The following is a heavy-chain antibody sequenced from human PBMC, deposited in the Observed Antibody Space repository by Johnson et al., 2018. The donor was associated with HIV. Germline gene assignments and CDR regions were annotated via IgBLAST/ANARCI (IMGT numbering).Heavy chain of an antibody. V-gene: IGHV3-64*01. CDR3: ARGGLEMATITDAFDI. J-gene: IGHJ3*02. CDR1: GFIFSSYA. Sequence: VQLMESGGGLVQPGGSLRLSCAVSGFIFSSYAMHWVRQAPGKGLEYISTISSNGGSTYYANSVKGRFTISRDNSKNTLYLQMGSLRAEDMAVYYCARGGLEMATITDAFDIWGQGTMVTVSS. D-gene: IGHD5-24*01. CDR2: ISSNGGST.